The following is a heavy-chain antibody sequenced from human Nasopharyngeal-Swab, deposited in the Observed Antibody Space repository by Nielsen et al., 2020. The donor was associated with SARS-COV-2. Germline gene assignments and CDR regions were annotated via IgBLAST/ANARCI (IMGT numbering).Heavy chain of an antibody. CDR3: AKGTITMVRGVIGWFDP. CDR2: ISYDGSNK. D-gene: IGHD3-10*01. CDR1: GFTFSSYG. V-gene: IGHV3-30*18. Sequence: GGSLRLSCAASGFTFSSYGMHWVRQAPGKGLEWVAVISYDGSNKYYADSVKGRFTISRDNSKNTLYLQMNSLRAVDTAVYYCAKGTITMVRGVIGWFDPWGQGTLVTVSS. J-gene: IGHJ5*02.